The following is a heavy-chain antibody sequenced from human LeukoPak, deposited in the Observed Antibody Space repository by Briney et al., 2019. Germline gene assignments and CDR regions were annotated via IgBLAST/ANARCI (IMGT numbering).Heavy chain of an antibody. V-gene: IGHV1-2*02. J-gene: IGHJ5*02. CDR1: GYTFTGYY. CDR2: INPNSGGT. CDR3: AREMGSSSWPFDP. D-gene: IGHD6-6*01. Sequence: VASVKVSCKASGYTFTGYYMLWVRQAPGQGLEWLGWINPNSGGTNYAQKFQGRVTMTRDTSISTAYMELSRLRSDDTAVYYCAREMGSSSWPFDPWGQGTLVTVSS.